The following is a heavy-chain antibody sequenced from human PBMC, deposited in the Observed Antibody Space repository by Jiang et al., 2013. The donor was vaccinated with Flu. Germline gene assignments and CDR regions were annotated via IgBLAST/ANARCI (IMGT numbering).Heavy chain of an antibody. Sequence: LRLSCAASGFTFSSYGMHWVRQAPGKGLEWVAFIRYDGSNKYYADSVKGRFTISRDNSKNTLYLQMNSLRAEDTAVYYCAKDRITIFPADYWGQGTLVTVSS. J-gene: IGHJ4*02. D-gene: IGHD3-9*01. CDR1: GFTFSSYG. V-gene: IGHV3-30*02. CDR2: IRYDGSNK. CDR3: AKDRITIFPADY.